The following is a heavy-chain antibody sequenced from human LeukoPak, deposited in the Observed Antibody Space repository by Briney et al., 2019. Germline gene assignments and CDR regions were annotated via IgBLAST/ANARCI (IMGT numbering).Heavy chain of an antibody. Sequence: PSETLSLTCTVSGDSISSGDYYWSWIRQPAGKGLEWIGRISSSGSTNYNPSLKSRVTISVDTSKNQFSLKLSSVTAADTAVYFCARYDILTGYWYPGYMDVWGKGTTVTISS. CDR3: ARYDILTGYWYPGYMDV. CDR1: GDSISSGDYY. J-gene: IGHJ6*03. CDR2: ISSSGST. D-gene: IGHD3-9*01. V-gene: IGHV4-61*02.